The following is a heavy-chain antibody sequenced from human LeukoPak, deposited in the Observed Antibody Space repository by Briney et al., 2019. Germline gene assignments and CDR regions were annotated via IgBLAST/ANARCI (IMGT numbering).Heavy chain of an antibody. CDR2: IYTSGST. J-gene: IGHJ6*03. Sequence: PSETLSLTCTVSGGSISSGSYYWSWIRQPAGKGLEWIGRIYTSGSTNYNPSLKSRVTISVDTSKNQFSLKLSSVTAADTAVYYCARDRFSWYYYYMDVWGKGTTVTISS. CDR3: ARDRFSWYYYYMDV. V-gene: IGHV4-61*02. D-gene: IGHD6-13*01. CDR1: GGSISSGSYY.